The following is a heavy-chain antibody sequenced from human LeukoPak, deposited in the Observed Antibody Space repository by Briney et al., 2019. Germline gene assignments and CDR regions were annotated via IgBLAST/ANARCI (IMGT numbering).Heavy chain of an antibody. CDR2: IIPIFGTA. CDR3: ARGHYGSGSYYDYYYYGMDV. CDR1: GGTFSSYA. V-gene: IGHV1-69*13. D-gene: IGHD3-10*01. J-gene: IGHJ6*02. Sequence: SVKVSCKASGGTFSSYAISWVRQAPGQGLEWMGGIIPIFGTANYAQKFQGRVTITADASTSTAYMELSSLRSEDTAVYYCARGHYGSGSYYDYYYYGMDVWGQGTTVTVSS.